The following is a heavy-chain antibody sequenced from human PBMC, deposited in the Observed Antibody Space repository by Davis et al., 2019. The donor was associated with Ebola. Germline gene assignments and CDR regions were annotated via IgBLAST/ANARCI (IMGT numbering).Heavy chain of an antibody. CDR3: ARVLLGTGYDMDV. D-gene: IGHD2-21*01. V-gene: IGHV1-2*02. CDR2: INPKSGGT. CDR1: GYTFTGYY. J-gene: IGHJ6*02. Sequence: ASVTVSCKASGYTFTGYYMNWVRQAPGQGLEWMGWINPKSGGTNYAQTFQGRVTMTKDTSISPAYMGLSRLRSDDTAVYYCARVLLGTGYDMDVWGQGTTVTVSS.